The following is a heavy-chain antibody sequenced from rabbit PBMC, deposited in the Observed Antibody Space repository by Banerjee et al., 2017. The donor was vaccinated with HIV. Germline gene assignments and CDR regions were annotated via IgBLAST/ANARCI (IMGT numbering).Heavy chain of an antibody. J-gene: IGHJ4*01. CDR1: GFDISSSYH. D-gene: IGHD4-1*01. CDR2: IYTGDGST. V-gene: IGHV1S47*01. Sequence: QAQLKETGGGLVQPGGSLTLSCKASGFDISSSYHMCWVRQAPGKGLEWIGCIYTGDGSTYYASWVNGRFSISRENTRNTVSLQMTSLTAADTATYFCARDLAGVIGWNFGLWGPGTLVTVS. CDR3: ARDLAGVIGWNFGL.